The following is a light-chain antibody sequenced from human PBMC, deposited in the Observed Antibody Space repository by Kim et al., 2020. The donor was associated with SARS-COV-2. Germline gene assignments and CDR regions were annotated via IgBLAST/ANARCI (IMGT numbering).Light chain of an antibody. CDR2: AAS. CDR1: QSVRSN. J-gene: IGKJ1*01. CDR3: QQYNTWPPGET. V-gene: IGKV3-15*01. Sequence: PGERATLSCRASQSVRSNLAWYQQRPGQTPRLLIYAASTRATGIPARFSGSGSGTEFTLTISSLQSEDFAVYYCQQYNTWPPGETFGQGTKVDIK.